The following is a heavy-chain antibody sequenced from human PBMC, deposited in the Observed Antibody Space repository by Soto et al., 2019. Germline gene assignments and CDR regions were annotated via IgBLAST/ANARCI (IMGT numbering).Heavy chain of an antibody. V-gene: IGHV3-21*01. CDR3: ASGGDSSGYYYYYYGMDV. D-gene: IGHD3-22*01. CDR1: GFTFSSYS. Sequence: GGSLRLSCAASGFTFSSYSMNWVRQAPGKGLEWVSSISSSSSYIYYADSVKGRFTISRDNAKNSLYLQMNSLRAEDTAVYYCASGGDSSGYYYYYYGMDVWGQGTKVTVSS. J-gene: IGHJ6*02. CDR2: ISSSSSYI.